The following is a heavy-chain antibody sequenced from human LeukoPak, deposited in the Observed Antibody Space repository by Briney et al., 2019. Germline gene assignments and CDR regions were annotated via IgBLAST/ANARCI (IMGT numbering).Heavy chain of an antibody. CDR1: GFTFTTYT. V-gene: IGHV3-64*01. J-gene: IGHJ4*02. CDR2: VVGNGGTT. Sequence: GSLRLSCAASGFTFTTYTIHWFRQAPGQGLEYVSAVVGNGGTTYYANSVKGRFTTSRDNSKNTVYLQMGSLRAEDTAVYYCARERAFYYFDYWGQGALVTVSS. CDR3: ARERAFYYFDY.